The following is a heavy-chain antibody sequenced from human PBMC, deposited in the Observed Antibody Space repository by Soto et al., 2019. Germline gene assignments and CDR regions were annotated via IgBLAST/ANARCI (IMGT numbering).Heavy chain of an antibody. CDR2: ISFDGSNK. CDR1: GFPFSSYA. V-gene: IGHV3-30-3*01. J-gene: IGHJ4*02. D-gene: IGHD2-2*01. Sequence: GSLRLSCTASGFPFSSYAMHWVRQAPGKGLEWVAVISFDGSNKYYADSVKGRFTISRDNSKNTLYLQMNSLRADDTAVYYCAKGSSTSRPYFFDSWGPGILVTVSS. CDR3: AKGSSTSRPYFFDS.